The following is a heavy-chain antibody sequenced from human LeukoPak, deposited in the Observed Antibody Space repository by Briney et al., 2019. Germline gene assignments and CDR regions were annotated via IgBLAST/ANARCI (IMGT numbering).Heavy chain of an antibody. V-gene: IGHV4-59*12. Sequence: PSETLSLTCAVYGGSINDAYWSWIRQSPGRGLEWIGYIDYTGSTNYHPSLRGRVTISLATSKNQFSLKLSSVTAADTAVYYCARGGIVVVPAAIRSYWFDPWGQGTLVTVSS. CDR2: IDYTGST. CDR3: ARGGIVVVPAAIRSYWFDP. CDR1: GGSINDAY. J-gene: IGHJ5*02. D-gene: IGHD2-2*01.